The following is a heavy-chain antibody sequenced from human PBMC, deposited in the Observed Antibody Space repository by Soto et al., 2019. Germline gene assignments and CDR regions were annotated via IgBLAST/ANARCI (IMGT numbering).Heavy chain of an antibody. CDR2: ISSSSSYI. D-gene: IGHD2-15*01. CDR1: GFTFSSYS. CDR3: ASGYCSGGSCYLDDY. J-gene: IGHJ4*02. Sequence: GGSLRLSCAASGFTFSSYSMNWVRQAPGKGLEWVSSISSSSSYIYYADSVKGRFTISRDNAKSSLYLQMNSLRAEDTAVYYCASGYCSGGSCYLDDYWGQGTLVTVSS. V-gene: IGHV3-21*01.